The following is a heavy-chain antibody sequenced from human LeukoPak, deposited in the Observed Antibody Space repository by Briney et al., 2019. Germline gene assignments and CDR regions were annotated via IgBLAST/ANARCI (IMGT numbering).Heavy chain of an antibody. Sequence: PSETLSLTCTVSGGSISSSSYYWGWIRQPPGKGLEWIGSIYYSGSTYYNPSLKSRVTISVDTSKDQSSLKLSSVTAADTAVYYCARDWGDEGYWGQGTLVTVSS. D-gene: IGHD2-21*02. CDR3: ARDWGDEGY. CDR1: GGSISSSSYY. J-gene: IGHJ4*02. V-gene: IGHV4-39*07. CDR2: IYYSGST.